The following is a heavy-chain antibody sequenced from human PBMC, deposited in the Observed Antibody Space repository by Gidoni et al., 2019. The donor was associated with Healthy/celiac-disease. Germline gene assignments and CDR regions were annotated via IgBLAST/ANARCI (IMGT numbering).Heavy chain of an antibody. D-gene: IGHD3-9*01. CDR1: GFTCSSYA. CDR2: ISYDGSNK. V-gene: IGHV3-30*01. J-gene: IGHJ6*02. CDR3: ARVYGILTGGYYYGMDV. Sequence: QVQLVESGGGVVQPGRSLRLSCAASGFTCSSYAMHWVRQAPGKGLEWVAVISYDGSNKYYADSVKGRFTISRDNSKNTLYLQMNSLRAEDTAVYYCARVYGILTGGYYYGMDVWGQGTTVTVSS.